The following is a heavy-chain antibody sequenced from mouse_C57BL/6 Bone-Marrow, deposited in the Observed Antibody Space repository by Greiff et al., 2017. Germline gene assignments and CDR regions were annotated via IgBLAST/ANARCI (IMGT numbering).Heavy chain of an antibody. D-gene: IGHD2-5*01. CDR1: GYTFTSYW. Sequence: VQLQQSGAELAKPGASVKLSCTASGYTFTSYWMHWVKQRPGQGLEWIGYINPSSGYTKYNQKFKDKATLTADKSDSTAYMQLSSLTYEDSAVYYCARGNSNYNYWGQGTLVT. V-gene: IGHV1-7*01. CDR2: INPSSGYT. CDR3: ARGNSNYNY. J-gene: IGHJ3*01.